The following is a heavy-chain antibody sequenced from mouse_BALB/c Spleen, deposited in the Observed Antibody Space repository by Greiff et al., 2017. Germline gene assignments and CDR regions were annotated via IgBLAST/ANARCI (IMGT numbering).Heavy chain of an antibody. D-gene: IGHD1-1*01. Sequence: QVQLKESGPGLVAPSQSLSITCTVSGFSLTSYDISWIRQPPGKGLEWLGVIWTGGGTNYNSAFMSRLSISKDNSKSQVFLKMNSLQTDDTTIYYCVREGTTPDDWGKGTTLTVSS. CDR2: IWTGGGT. J-gene: IGHJ2*01. V-gene: IGHV2-9-2*01. CDR3: VREGTTPDD. CDR1: GFSLTSYD.